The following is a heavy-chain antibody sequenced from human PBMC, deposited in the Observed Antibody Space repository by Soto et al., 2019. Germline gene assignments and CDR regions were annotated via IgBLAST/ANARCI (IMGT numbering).Heavy chain of an antibody. Sequence: PSETLSLTCAVYGGSFSGYYWSWIRQPPGKGLEWIGEINHSGSTNYNPSLKSRVTISVDTSKNQFSLKLSSVTAADTALYYCAKDAPDLNGWFYFDSWGQGTLVTVSS. CDR1: GGSFSGYY. J-gene: IGHJ4*02. CDR2: INHSGST. D-gene: IGHD6-19*01. CDR3: AKDAPDLNGWFYFDS. V-gene: IGHV4-34*01.